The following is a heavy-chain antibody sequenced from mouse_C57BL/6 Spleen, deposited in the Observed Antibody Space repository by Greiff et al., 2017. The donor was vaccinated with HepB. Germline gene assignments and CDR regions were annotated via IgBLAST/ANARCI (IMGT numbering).Heavy chain of an antibody. J-gene: IGHJ4*01. V-gene: IGHV1-72*01. CDR3: ARALIYYYGSSYDAMDY. Sequence: QVQLKQPGAELVKPGASVKLSCKASGYTFTSYWVHWVKQRPGRGLEWIGRIDPNSGGTKYNEKFKSKATLTVDKPSSTAYMQLSSLTSEDSAVYYCARALIYYYGSSYDAMDYWGQGTSVTVSS. D-gene: IGHD1-1*01. CDR1: GYTFTSYW. CDR2: IDPNSGGT.